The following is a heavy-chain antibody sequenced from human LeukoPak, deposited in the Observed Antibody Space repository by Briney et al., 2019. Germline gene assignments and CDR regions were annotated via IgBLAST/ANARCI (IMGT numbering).Heavy chain of an antibody. D-gene: IGHD4-11*01. V-gene: IGHV4-59*01. CDR1: GGSINSYY. CDR2: VYYSGTT. Sequence: KTSETLSLTCTVSGGSINSYYWSWIRQSPGKRLEWIGYVYYSGTTHYNPSLESRVTISVDTSKNQFSLRLSSVTAADTAVYYCARHSPVPDHWGQGALVTVSS. CDR3: ARHSPVPDH. J-gene: IGHJ4*02.